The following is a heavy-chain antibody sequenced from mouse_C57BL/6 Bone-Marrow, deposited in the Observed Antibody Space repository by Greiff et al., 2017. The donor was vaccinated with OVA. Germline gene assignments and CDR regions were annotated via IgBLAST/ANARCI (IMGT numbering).Heavy chain of an antibody. V-gene: IGHV14-3*01. J-gene: IGHJ1*03. CDR3: ARIYSNWYFDV. Sequence: VQLQQSVAELVRPGASVKLSCTASGFNFKNTYMHWVKQRPEQGLEWIGRIDPANGNTKYAPKFQGKATITADTSSNTAYLQLSSLTSEDTAIYYCARIYSNWYFDVWGTGTTVTVSS. D-gene: IGHD2-5*01. CDR1: GFNFKNTY. CDR2: IDPANGNT.